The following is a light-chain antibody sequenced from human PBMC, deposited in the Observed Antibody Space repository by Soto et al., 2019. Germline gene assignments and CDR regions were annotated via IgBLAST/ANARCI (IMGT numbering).Light chain of an antibody. V-gene: IGKV3-15*01. J-gene: IGKJ4*01. CDR3: QQYKSYST. CDR2: GAS. CDR1: QSVSSSY. Sequence: EIVMTQSPATLSLSPGERATLSFRASQSVSSSYLAWYQQKPGQAPRLLIYGASTRATGIPARSSGSGSGTEFTLTISSLQPDDFATYYCQQYKSYSTFGGGTKVDI.